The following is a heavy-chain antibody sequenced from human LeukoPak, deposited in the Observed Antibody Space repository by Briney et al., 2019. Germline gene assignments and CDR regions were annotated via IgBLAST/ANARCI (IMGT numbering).Heavy chain of an antibody. CDR2: FYHSGIT. D-gene: IGHD5-18*01. CDR3: ARERIQAPYYYMDV. V-gene: IGHV4-38-2*02. CDR1: GYSISSGYF. Sequence: SETLSLTCTVSGYSISSGYFWGWIRQPPGKGLEWIGSFYHSGITYYNPSLKSRVTISVEMSKNQFSLKLSSVTAADTAVYYCARERIQAPYYYMDVWGKGTTVTVSS. J-gene: IGHJ6*03.